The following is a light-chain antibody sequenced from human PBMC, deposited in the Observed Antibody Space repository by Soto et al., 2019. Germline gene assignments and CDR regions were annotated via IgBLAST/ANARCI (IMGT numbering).Light chain of an antibody. J-gene: IGKJ4*01. V-gene: IGKV1-5*03. CDR2: KAS. Sequence: IQMTQSPCTLPASVGDRVTITCRASRSISTGVAWYQQKPGKAPNLLIYKASYLASGVPSRFSGGGSGTEFTPTTTSLHPHALPTSHRPQDSHYPLPFGGGPKVDI. CDR1: RSISTG. CDR3: PQDSHYPLP.